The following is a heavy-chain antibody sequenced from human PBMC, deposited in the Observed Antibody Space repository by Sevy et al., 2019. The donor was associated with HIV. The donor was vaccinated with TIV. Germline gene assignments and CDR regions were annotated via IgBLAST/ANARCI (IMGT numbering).Heavy chain of an antibody. V-gene: IGHV4-4*02. J-gene: IGHJ4*02. D-gene: IGHD3-3*01. CDR1: GGSISSSNW. CDR2: IYHSGST. Sequence: SETLSLTCAVSGGSISSSNWWSWVRQPPWKGVEWIGEIYHSGSTNYNPSLKSRVTISVDKSKNQFSLKLSSVTAADTAVYYCAGVDDFWSGYSDYWGQGTLVTVSS. CDR3: AGVDDFWSGYSDY.